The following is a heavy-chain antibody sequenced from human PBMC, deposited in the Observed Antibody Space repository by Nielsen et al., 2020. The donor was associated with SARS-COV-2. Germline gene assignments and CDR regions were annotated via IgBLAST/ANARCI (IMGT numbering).Heavy chain of an antibody. Sequence: SGPTLVKPTQTLTLTCTFSGFSLSTSGMCVSWIRQPPGKALEWLALIYWNDDKRYSPSLKSRLTITKDTSKNQVVLTMTNMDPVDTATYYCAHRAGKYYYGSGSDAFDIWGQGTMVTVSS. D-gene: IGHD3-10*01. CDR3: AHRAGKYYYGSGSDAFDI. CDR1: GFSLSTSGMC. CDR2: IYWNDDK. V-gene: IGHV2-5*08. J-gene: IGHJ3*02.